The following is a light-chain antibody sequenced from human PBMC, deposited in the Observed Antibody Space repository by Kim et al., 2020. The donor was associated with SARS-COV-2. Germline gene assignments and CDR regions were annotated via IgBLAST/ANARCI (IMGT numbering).Light chain of an antibody. V-gene: IGLV1-44*01. CDR2: TNS. CDR3: AAWDDSLNGYV. Sequence: GQRDTISCSGGGSDSGSNTVNWYQQLPGTAPKRLIYTNSQRPSGVPDRFSGSKSGTSASLAISGLQSEDEADYHCAAWDDSLNGYVFGAGTKVTVL. J-gene: IGLJ1*01. CDR1: GSDSGSNT.